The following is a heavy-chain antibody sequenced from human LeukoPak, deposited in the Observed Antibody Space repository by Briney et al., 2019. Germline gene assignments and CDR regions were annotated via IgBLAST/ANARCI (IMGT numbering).Heavy chain of an antibody. J-gene: IGHJ3*01. CDR2: IGGSGTYA. D-gene: IGHD4-17*01. CDR1: EFTFASYA. Sequence: GGSLRLSCVASEFTFASYAMTWVRLTPGKGLEWVSSIGGSGTYANYADSVRGRFTVSRDNSKNTLYLQMNSLRAEDTAIYYCGRDPNGDYVGAFEFWGQGILVSVSS. CDR3: GRDPNGDYVGAFEF. V-gene: IGHV3-23*01.